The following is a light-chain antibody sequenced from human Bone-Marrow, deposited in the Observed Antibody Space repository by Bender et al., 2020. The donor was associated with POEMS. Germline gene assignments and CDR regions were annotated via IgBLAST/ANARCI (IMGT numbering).Light chain of an antibody. V-gene: IGLV2-23*01. CDR2: EGS. CDR1: GSYNL. CDR3: CSYTGTRTSVI. J-gene: IGLJ2*01. Sequence: QSALTQPASVSGSPGQSITISCVGSYNLVSWYQQHPGKAPKLMIFEGSKRPSGVSARFSGSKSDKTASLTVSGLQADDEADYYCCSYTGTRTSVIFGGGTKLTVL.